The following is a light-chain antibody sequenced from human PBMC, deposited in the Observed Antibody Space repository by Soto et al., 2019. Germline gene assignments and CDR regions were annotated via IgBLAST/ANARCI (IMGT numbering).Light chain of an antibody. CDR1: SSDVGAYNY. CDR3: CSYAGSYTWV. J-gene: IGLJ3*02. Sequence: QSVLTQPRSVSGSPGQSVTISCTGTSSDVGAYNYVSWCQQHPGKAPKLMIFDVSQRPSGVPDRFSGSKSGNTASLTISGLQAEDEADYYCCSYAGSYTWVFGGGTKLTVL. CDR2: DVS. V-gene: IGLV2-11*01.